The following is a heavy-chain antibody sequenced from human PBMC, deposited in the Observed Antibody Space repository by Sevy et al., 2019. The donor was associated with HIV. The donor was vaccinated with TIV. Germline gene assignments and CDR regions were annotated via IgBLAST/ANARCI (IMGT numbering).Heavy chain of an antibody. D-gene: IGHD3-3*01. CDR2: ISSSSSTL. CDR1: GFTFSSYS. J-gene: IGHJ6*02. CDR3: ARRRLDFWSGYYDRYYYYYYGMDV. Sequence: GGSLRLSCAASGFTFSSYSMNWVRQAPGKGLEWVSYISSSSSTLYYADSVKGRFTISRDNAKNSLYLQMNSLRDEDTAVYYCARRRLDFWSGYYDRYYYYYYGMDVWGQGTTVSVSS. V-gene: IGHV3-48*02.